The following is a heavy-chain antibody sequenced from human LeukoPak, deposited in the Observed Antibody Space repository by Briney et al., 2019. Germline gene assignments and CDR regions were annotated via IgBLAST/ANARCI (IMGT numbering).Heavy chain of an antibody. CDR3: ARGPPTVVVIITTGDFDC. V-gene: IGHV1-2*02. CDR2: INPNSGGT. J-gene: IGHJ4*02. CDR1: GYTFTGYY. D-gene: IGHD3-22*01. Sequence: ASVKVSCKASGYTFTGYYMNWVRQAPGQGLEWMGWINPNSGGTHYAQKFQGRVTMTRDTSISTAYMELRRLRSDDRAFYYCARGPPTVVVIITTGDFDCWGQGTLVTVSS.